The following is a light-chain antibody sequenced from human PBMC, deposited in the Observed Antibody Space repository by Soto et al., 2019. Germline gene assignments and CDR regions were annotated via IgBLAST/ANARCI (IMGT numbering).Light chain of an antibody. J-gene: IGKJ5*01. CDR2: DAY. CDR3: QPRHMWPIT. CDR1: QSFRGL. V-gene: IGKV3-11*01. Sequence: VLTQSPVTLSLSPGERATLSCRASQSFRGLLAWYQQQPGQAPRLLIYDAYNRATGIPPRFSGSGSGTDFTLTISSLEPEDSSVYYCQPRHMWPITFGQGTRLEIK.